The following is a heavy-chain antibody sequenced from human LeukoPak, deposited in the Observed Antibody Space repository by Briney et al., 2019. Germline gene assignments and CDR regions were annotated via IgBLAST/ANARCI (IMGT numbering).Heavy chain of an antibody. CDR2: IKQDGSEK. CDR3: ARGSLLGYYYYYHMDV. CDR1: GFTFSSYA. V-gene: IGHV3-7*01. D-gene: IGHD2-15*01. J-gene: IGHJ6*03. Sequence: GGSLRLSCAASGFTFSSYAMNWVRQAPGKGLEWVVNIKQDGSEKYYVDSVKGRFTISRDNAKNSLYLQMNSLRAEDTALYYCARGSLLGYYYYYHMDVWGKGTTVTVSS.